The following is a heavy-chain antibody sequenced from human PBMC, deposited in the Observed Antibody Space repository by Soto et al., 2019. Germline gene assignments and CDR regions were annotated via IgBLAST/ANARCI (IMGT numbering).Heavy chain of an antibody. CDR3: ARAPSVGYSSSWYAY. V-gene: IGHV4-61*01. D-gene: IGHD6-13*01. J-gene: IGHJ4*02. CDR1: GGSVSSGSYY. Sequence: LSLTCTVSGGSVSSGSYYWSWIRQPPGKGLEWIGYIYYSGSTNYNPSLKSRVTISVDTSKNQFSLKLSSVTAADTAAYYCARAPSVGYSSSWYAYWGQGTLVTVSS. CDR2: IYYSGST.